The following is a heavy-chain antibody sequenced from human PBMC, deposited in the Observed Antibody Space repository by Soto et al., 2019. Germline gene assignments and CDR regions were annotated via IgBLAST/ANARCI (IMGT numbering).Heavy chain of an antibody. CDR2: ISSSSSNI. CDR3: AKVRLRDYRLGYLFDS. D-gene: IGHD4-4*01. Sequence: GGSLRLSCAASGFTFSSYSMNWVRQAPGKGLEWVSSISSSSSNIYYADSVKGRFTISRDNSKNTLYLQMSSLRVEDTAVYYCAKVRLRDYRLGYLFDSSGQGTLVTVSS. CDR1: GFTFSSYS. V-gene: IGHV3-21*01. J-gene: IGHJ4*02.